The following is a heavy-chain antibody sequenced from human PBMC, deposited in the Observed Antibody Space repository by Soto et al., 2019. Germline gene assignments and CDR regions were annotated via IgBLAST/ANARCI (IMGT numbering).Heavy chain of an antibody. CDR2: FYFSGST. J-gene: IGHJ3*02. Sequence: SETLSLTCSVSGGSIKSSDYYWGWIRQTQGKGLEWIGSFYFSGSTYYTPSLKSRVTISVDTSKNQFSLKLNSVTAADTAVYYWGRLCFGVLGTFDIWGQGEMVTVSS. CDR3: GRLCFGVLGTFDI. CDR1: GGSIKSSDYY. V-gene: IGHV4-39*01. D-gene: IGHD3-10*01.